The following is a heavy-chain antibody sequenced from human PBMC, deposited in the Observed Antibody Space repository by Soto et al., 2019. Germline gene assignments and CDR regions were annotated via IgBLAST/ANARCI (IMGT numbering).Heavy chain of an antibody. CDR3: ASLPRGYCTSITCHTAFDY. CDR2: IYAGDSDT. J-gene: IGHJ4*02. D-gene: IGHD2-2*02. CDR1: GYIFANYW. Sequence: GESLKISCKGSGYIFANYWIGWVRQMPGKGLEWMGIIYAGDSDTKYSPSFQGQVTISADKSISTAYLQWSSLKASDTAMYYCASLPRGYCTSITCHTAFDYWGQGTLVTVSS. V-gene: IGHV5-51*01.